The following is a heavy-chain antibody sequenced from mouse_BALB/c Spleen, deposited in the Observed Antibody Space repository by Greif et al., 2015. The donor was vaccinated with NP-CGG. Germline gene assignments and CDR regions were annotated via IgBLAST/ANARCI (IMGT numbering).Heavy chain of an antibody. CDR2: ISSGGGST. J-gene: IGHJ2*01. CDR1: GFAFSSYD. CDR3: ARHYYGSSYSY. V-gene: IGHV5-12-1*01. Sequence: DVKLVESGGGLVKPGGSLKLSCAASGFAFSSYDMSWVRQTPEKRLEWVAYISSGGGSTYYPDTVKGRFTISRDNAKNILYLQMIMLKSEDTAMYYCARHYYGSSYSYWGQGTTLTVSS. D-gene: IGHD1-1*01.